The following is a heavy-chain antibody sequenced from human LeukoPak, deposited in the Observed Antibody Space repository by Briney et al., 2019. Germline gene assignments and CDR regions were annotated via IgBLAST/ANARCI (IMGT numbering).Heavy chain of an antibody. J-gene: IGHJ4*02. CDR3: VRKGEKYGDYDY. Sequence: ASVKVSCKASGGTFSSYAISWVRQAPGQGLEWMGWILPSSGGPYYAQKFQGRITMSRDTSISTAYMELSSLTSDDTAVYYCVRKGEKYGDYDYWGQGALVTVSS. V-gene: IGHV1-2*02. CDR1: GGTFSSYA. D-gene: IGHD4-17*01. CDR2: ILPSSGGP.